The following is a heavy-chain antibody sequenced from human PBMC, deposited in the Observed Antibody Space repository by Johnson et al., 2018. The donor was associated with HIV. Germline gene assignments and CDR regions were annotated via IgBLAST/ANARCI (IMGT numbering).Heavy chain of an antibody. Sequence: QVQLVESGGGLVQPGGSLRLSCAASGFTFSSYVMHWVRQAPGKGLEWVAVISYDGSNKYYADSVKGRFTISRDNSKNTLYLQMNSLRAEDTAVYYCAKAGDLYCSSTSCYVGAFDIWGQGTMVTVSS. D-gene: IGHD2-2*01. CDR3: AKAGDLYCSSTSCYVGAFDI. J-gene: IGHJ3*02. CDR2: ISYDGSNK. CDR1: GFTFSSYV. V-gene: IGHV3-30*04.